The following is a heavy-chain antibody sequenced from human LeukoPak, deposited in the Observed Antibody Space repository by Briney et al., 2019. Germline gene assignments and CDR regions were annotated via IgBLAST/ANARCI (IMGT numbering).Heavy chain of an antibody. D-gene: IGHD3-9*01. CDR1: GFTFSNYG. Sequence: GGSLRLSCAASGFTFSNYGMHWVRQAPGKGLEWVAVISYDGSNEYYADSVKGRFPISRDNSKNTLHLQMNSLRAEDTAVYYCAKDILTGYYDQHFDYWGQGPLVTVSS. CDR3: AKDILTGYYDQHFDY. CDR2: ISYDGSNE. V-gene: IGHV3-30*18. J-gene: IGHJ4*02.